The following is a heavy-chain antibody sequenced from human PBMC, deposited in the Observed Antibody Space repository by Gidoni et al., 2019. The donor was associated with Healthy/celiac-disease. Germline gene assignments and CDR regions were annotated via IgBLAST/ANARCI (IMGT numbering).Heavy chain of an antibody. CDR2: ISSSSSTI. D-gene: IGHD3-9*01. CDR1: GFTFSSYS. V-gene: IGHV3-48*04. J-gene: IGHJ4*02. CDR3: ARNWLFSSFDY. Sequence: EVQLVESGGGLVQPGGSLRRSCAASGFTFSSYSMNWVRQAPGKGLECVSYISSSSSTIYYADSVKGRFTISRDNAKNSLYLQMNRLRAEDTAVYYCARNWLFSSFDYWGQGTLVTVSS.